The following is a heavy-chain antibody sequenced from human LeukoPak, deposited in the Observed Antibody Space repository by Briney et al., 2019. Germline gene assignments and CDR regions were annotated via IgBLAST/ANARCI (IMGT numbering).Heavy chain of an antibody. D-gene: IGHD3-10*01. V-gene: IGHV4-4*09. J-gene: IGHJ4*02. CDR1: GGSIGGFY. CDR2: IYGGGSS. Sequence: SETLSLTCTVSGGSIGGFYWGWIRQPPGKGLEWIGYIYGGGSSTYNPSLQSRVIISIDTSQNQFSLKLISMTAADTAVYYCVRRRGGYGEGEFPFWGQGVLVTVSA. CDR3: VRRRGGYGEGEFPF.